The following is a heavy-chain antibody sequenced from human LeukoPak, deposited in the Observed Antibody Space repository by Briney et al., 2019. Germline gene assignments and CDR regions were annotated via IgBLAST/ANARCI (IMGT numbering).Heavy chain of an antibody. Sequence: PGGSLRLSCAASGITFSRFWMSWVRQAPGKGLEWVAVISYDGSNKYYADSVKGRFTISRDNSKNTLYLQMNSLRAEDTAVYYCAKEDSSGWYLVDYWGQGTLVTVSS. CDR2: ISYDGSNK. D-gene: IGHD6-19*01. CDR1: GITFSRFW. J-gene: IGHJ4*02. V-gene: IGHV3-30*18. CDR3: AKEDSSGWYLVDY.